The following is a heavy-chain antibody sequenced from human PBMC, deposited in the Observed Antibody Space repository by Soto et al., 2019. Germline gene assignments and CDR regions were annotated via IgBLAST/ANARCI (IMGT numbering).Heavy chain of an antibody. CDR2: IYPGDSDT. V-gene: IGHV5-51*01. J-gene: IGHJ6*02. CDR1: GYSFTSYW. CDR3: ERPREPGKYYYGVDV. Sequence: PGEFLKISCKGSGYSFTSYWIGWVRQMPGKGLEWMGIIYPGDSDTRYSPSFQGQVTISADKSISTAYLQWSSLKASDTAMYYCERPREPGKYYYGVDVWGQGTTVTVSS.